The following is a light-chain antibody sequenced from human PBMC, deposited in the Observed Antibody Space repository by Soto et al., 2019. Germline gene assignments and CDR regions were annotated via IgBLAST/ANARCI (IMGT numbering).Light chain of an antibody. V-gene: IGKV3D-20*02. CDR2: GAS. Sequence: TQSHSALASTGGDRVTIHCRSIQCVSSSYLAWYQQKPGQAPRLLIYGASSRATGIPDRFSGSGSGTDFTLTISSLEPEDFAVYYCHQRQYWPPITFGQGTRLEIK. J-gene: IGKJ5*01. CDR1: QCVSSSY. CDR3: HQRQYWPPIT.